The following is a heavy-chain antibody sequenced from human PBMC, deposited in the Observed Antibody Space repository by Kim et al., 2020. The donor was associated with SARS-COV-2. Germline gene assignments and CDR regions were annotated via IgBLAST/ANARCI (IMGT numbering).Heavy chain of an antibody. CDR2: ISSSGSSI. J-gene: IGHJ6*02. Sequence: GGSLRLSCAASGFTFSDYYMSWVRQAPGKGLEWVSYISSSGSSIYYADSVKGRFTISRDNAKNSLYLQMNSLRAEDTAVYYCAREGGNCGSGPNYYYYYGMDVWGQGTTVTVSS. V-gene: IGHV3-11*01. D-gene: IGHD2-21*01. CDR1: GFTFSDYY. CDR3: AREGGNCGSGPNYYYYYGMDV.